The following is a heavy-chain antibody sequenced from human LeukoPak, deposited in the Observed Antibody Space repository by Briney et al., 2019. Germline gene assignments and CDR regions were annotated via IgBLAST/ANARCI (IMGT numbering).Heavy chain of an antibody. Sequence: SQTLSLTCAISGDSVSSNKVAWNWIRQSPSRGLEWLGRTYYRSKWYNDYAVSVKSRITINPDTSKNQFSLKLNSVTPEDTAVYYCASVRNALIDYWGQGTLVTVSS. V-gene: IGHV6-1*01. CDR1: GDSVSSNKVA. CDR2: TYYRSKWYN. J-gene: IGHJ4*02. CDR3: ASVRNALIDY.